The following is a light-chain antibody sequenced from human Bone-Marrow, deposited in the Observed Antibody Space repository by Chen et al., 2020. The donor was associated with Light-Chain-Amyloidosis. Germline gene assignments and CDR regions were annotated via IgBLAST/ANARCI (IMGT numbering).Light chain of an antibody. Sequence: SYVLTQSPSVSVGPGQTARITCGGNNIGTTSVHWYQQTPGQAPLLVVYDDSDRPSGIPERLSGSNARNTATLTISRVEAGDEADYYCQVWDRSSDRPVFGGGTKLTVL. V-gene: IGLV3-21*02. J-gene: IGLJ3*02. CDR3: QVWDRSSDRPV. CDR1: NIGTTS. CDR2: DDS.